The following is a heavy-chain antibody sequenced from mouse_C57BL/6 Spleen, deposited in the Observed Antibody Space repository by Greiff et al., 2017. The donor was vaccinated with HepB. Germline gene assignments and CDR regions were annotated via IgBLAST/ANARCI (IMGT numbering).Heavy chain of an antibody. CDR3: ARWYYAGVDAMDY. V-gene: IGHV1-53*01. J-gene: IGHJ4*01. CDR2: INPSNGGT. D-gene: IGHD1-1*01. CDR1: GYTFTSYW. Sequence: QVQLKQSGTELVKPGASVKLSCKASGYTFTSYWMHWVKQRPGQGLEWIGNINPSNGGTNYNEKFKSKATLTVDKSSSTAYMQLSSLTSEDSAVYYCARWYYAGVDAMDYWGQGTSVTVSS.